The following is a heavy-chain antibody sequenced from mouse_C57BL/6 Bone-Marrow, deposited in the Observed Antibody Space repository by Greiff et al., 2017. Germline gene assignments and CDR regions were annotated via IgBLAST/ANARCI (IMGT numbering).Heavy chain of an antibody. D-gene: IGHD1-1*01. V-gene: IGHV5-4*03. CDR3: ARGPYYYGSTPFAY. Sequence: EVKLVESGGGLVKPGGSLKLSCAASGFTFSSYAMSWVRQTPEKRLEWVATISDGGSYTYYPDNVKGRFTISRDNAKHNLYLQMSHLKSEDTAMCYCARGPYYYGSTPFAYWGQGTLVTVSA. CDR1: GFTFSSYA. CDR2: ISDGGSYT. J-gene: IGHJ3*01.